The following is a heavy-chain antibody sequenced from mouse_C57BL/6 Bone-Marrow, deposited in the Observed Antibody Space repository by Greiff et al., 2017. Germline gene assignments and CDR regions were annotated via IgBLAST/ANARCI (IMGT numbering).Heavy chain of an antibody. J-gene: IGHJ2*01. V-gene: IGHV5-9-1*02. CDR1: GFTFSSYA. D-gene: IGHD1-1*01. Sequence: EVKLVESGEGLVKPGGSLKLSCAASGFTFSSYAMSWVRQTPEKRLEWVAYISRGGDYIYYADTVKGRFTISRDNARNTLYLQMSRLKSEDTAMYYCTRHYGSYYLDYWRQGTTLTVSS. CDR3: TRHYGSYYLDY. CDR2: ISRGGDYI.